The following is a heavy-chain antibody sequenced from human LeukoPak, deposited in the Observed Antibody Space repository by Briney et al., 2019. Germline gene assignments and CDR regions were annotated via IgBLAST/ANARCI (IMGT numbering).Heavy chain of an antibody. CDR3: ARAGKYYYDSSGYSY. Sequence: GASVKVSCKASGYTFTSYGISWVRQAPGQGLEWMGWISAYNGNTNYAQKLQGRVTMTTDTSTSTAYMELRSLRSDDPAVYYCARAGKYYYDSSGYSYWGQGTLVTVSS. CDR1: GYTFTSYG. J-gene: IGHJ4*02. D-gene: IGHD3-22*01. CDR2: ISAYNGNT. V-gene: IGHV1-18*01.